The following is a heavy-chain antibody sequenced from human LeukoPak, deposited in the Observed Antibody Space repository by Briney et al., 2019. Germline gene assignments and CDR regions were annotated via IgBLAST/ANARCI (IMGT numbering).Heavy chain of an antibody. CDR1: GGSFSGYY. J-gene: IGHJ4*02. CDR2: INHSGST. V-gene: IGHV4-34*01. Sequence: SETLSLTCAVYGGSFSGYYWSWIRQPPGKGLEWIGEINHSGSTNYNPPLKSRVTISVDTSKNQFSLKLSSVTAADTAVYYCARVVAAGTRGDYWGQGTLVTVSS. CDR3: ARVVAAGTRGDY. D-gene: IGHD6-13*01.